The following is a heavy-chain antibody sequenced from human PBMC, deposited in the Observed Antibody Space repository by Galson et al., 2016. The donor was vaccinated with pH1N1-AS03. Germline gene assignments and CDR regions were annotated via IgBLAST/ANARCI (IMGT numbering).Heavy chain of an antibody. D-gene: IGHD2-2*01. CDR1: GYTFTSYD. CDR3: ASRCSSTSCLYYYYGMDV. Sequence: SVKVSCKASGYTFTSYDINWVRQATGQGREWMGWMNPNSGNTGYAQKFQGRVTMTRNTSISTAYMELSSLRSEDTAVYYCASRCSSTSCLYYYYGMDVWGQGTTVTVSS. J-gene: IGHJ6*02. CDR2: MNPNSGNT. V-gene: IGHV1-8*01.